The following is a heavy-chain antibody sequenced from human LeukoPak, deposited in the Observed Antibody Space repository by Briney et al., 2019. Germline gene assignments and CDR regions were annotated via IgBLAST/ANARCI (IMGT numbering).Heavy chain of an antibody. CDR2: IIPIFGTA. D-gene: IGHD3-22*01. CDR1: GGTFSSYA. CDR3: ARSPLASYYDSSGYRHIFDY. J-gene: IGHJ4*02. V-gene: IGHV1-69*13. Sequence: GASVKVSCKASGGTFSSYAISWVRQAPGQGLEWMGGIIPIFGTANYAQKFQGRVTITADESTSTAYMELSSLRSKDTAVYYCARSPLASYYDSSGYRHIFDYWGQGTLVTVSS.